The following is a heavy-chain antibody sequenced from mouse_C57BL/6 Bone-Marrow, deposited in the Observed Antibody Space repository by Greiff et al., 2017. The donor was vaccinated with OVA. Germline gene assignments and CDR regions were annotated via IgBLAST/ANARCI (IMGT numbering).Heavy chain of an antibody. V-gene: IGHV1-82*01. CDR2: IYPGDGDT. D-gene: IGHD2-4*01. Sequence: QVQLKESGPELVKPGASVKISCKASGYAFSSSWMNWVKQRPGKGLEWIGRIYPGDGDTNYNGKFKGKATLTADKSSSTAYMQLSSLTSEDSAVYFCAREGLRRGFAYWGQGTLVTVSA. CDR1: GYAFSSSW. J-gene: IGHJ3*01. CDR3: AREGLRRGFAY.